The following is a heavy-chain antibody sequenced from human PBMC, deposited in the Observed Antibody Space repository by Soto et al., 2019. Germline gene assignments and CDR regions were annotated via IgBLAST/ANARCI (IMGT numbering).Heavy chain of an antibody. D-gene: IGHD2-15*01. CDR2: TYYRSRWYS. Sequence: SQTLSLTFVISGVSVSSSSVAWNWARQSPSRGLEWLGRTYYRSRWYSDFAVSVRGRIVINADTSKNQFSLQLNSVTPEDTAVYFCARSEEDSDYYYYGLDVWGQGTTVTVSS. V-gene: IGHV6-1*01. CDR1: GVSVSSSSVA. J-gene: IGHJ6*02. CDR3: ARSEEDSDYYYYGLDV.